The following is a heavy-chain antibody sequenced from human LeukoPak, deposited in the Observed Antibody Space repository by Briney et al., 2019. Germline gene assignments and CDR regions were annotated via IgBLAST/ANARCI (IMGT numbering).Heavy chain of an antibody. CDR1: GGTFSSYA. Sequence: ASVKVSCKPSGGTFSSYAISWVRQAPGQGLEWMGRIIPIFGTANYAQKFQGRVTITTDESTSTAYMELSSLRSEDTAVYYCASSLYSYGYFSDYWGQGTLVTVSS. CDR2: IIPIFGTA. D-gene: IGHD5-18*01. CDR3: ASSLYSYGYFSDY. V-gene: IGHV1-69*05. J-gene: IGHJ4*02.